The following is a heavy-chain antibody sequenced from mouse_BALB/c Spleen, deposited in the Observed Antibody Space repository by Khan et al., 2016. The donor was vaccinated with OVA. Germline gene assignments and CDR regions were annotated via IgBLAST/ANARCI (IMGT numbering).Heavy chain of an antibody. V-gene: IGHV5-6*01. CDR1: GFTFSTYG. CDR3: TRLAYYYDSEGFAY. D-gene: IGHD1-1*01. Sequence: EVQGVESGGDLVKPGGSLKLSCAASGFTFSTYGMSWVRQAPDKRLEWVATVSTGGSYTYYPDSVKGRFTISSNNAKKPLYLQMSGLRSEGTAMLYCTRLAYYYDSEGFAYWGQGTLVTVSA. J-gene: IGHJ3*01. CDR2: VSTGGSYT.